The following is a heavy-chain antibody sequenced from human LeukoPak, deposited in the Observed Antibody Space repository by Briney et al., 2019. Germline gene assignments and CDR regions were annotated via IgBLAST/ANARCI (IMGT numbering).Heavy chain of an antibody. CDR3: ARDYGGKFDY. CDR1: GGSFSGYY. J-gene: IGHJ4*02. Sequence: PSETLSLTCAVYGGSFSGYYWSWIRQPPGKGLEWIGYIYYRGSTNYNPSLKSRVTISVDTSRNQFSLKLSSVTAADTAVYYCARDYGGKFDYWGQGTLVTVSS. V-gene: IGHV4-59*01. D-gene: IGHD4-17*01. CDR2: IYYRGST.